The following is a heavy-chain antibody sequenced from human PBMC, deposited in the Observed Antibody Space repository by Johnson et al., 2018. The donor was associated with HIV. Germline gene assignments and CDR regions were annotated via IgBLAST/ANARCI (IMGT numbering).Heavy chain of an antibody. J-gene: IGHJ3*02. CDR1: GFTFDDYA. CDR3: AKDTLLESGFDI. V-gene: IGHV3-9*01. Sequence: VQLLESGGGLVQPGSSLRLSCAASGFTFDDYAMHWVRQAPGKGLEWVSGISWNSGSIGYADSVKGRFTISRDNAKNSLYLQMNSLRAEDTALYYCAKDTLLESGFDIWGQGTMVTVSS. D-gene: IGHD3-3*02. CDR2: ISWNSGSI.